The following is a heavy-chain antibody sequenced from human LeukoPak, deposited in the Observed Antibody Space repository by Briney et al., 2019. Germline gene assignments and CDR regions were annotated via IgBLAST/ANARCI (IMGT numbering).Heavy chain of an antibody. CDR3: AKDLFLWYFDL. CDR1: GFTVSSNY. J-gene: IGHJ2*01. CDR2: IYSGGST. V-gene: IGHV3-53*01. Sequence: HSGGSLRLSCAASGFTVSSNYMSWVRQAPGKGLEWVSVIYSGGSTYYADSVRGRFTISRDNSKNTLYLQMNSLRAEDTAVYYCAKDLFLWYFDLWGRGTLVTVSS. D-gene: IGHD2-21*01.